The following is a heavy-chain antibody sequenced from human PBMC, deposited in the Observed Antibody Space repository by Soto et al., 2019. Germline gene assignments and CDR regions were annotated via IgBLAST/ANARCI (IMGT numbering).Heavy chain of an antibody. Sequence: VGSLRLSCAASGFTFSSYSMNWVRQAPGKGLEWVSYISSSSTIYYADSVKGRFTISRDNAKNSLYLQMNSLRAEDTAVYYCARDPHYDILTGYSPGDAFDIWGQGTMVTVSS. CDR3: ARDPHYDILTGYSPGDAFDI. J-gene: IGHJ3*02. V-gene: IGHV3-48*01. CDR1: GFTFSSYS. CDR2: ISSSSTI. D-gene: IGHD3-9*01.